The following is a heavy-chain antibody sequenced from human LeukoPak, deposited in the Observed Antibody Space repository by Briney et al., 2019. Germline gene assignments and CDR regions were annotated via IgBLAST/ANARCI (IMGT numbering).Heavy chain of an antibody. CDR1: GFTVSSNY. D-gene: IGHD3-10*01. Sequence: GGSLRLSCAASGFTVSSNYMSWVRQAPGKGLEWVSSISSSSSYIYYADSVKGRFTISRDNAKNSLYLQMNSLRAEDTAVYFCAKDMVRGYYFDCWGQGTLITVSS. J-gene: IGHJ4*02. CDR3: AKDMVRGYYFDC. CDR2: ISSSSSYI. V-gene: IGHV3-21*04.